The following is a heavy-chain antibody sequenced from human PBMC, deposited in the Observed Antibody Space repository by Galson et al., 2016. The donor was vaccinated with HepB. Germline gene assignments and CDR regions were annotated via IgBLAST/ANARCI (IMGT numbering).Heavy chain of an antibody. CDR3: AKFSSPRHVFDV. Sequence: SLRLSCAASAFSANYMAWARQAPGRGLEWVSVVYRGGATYYADSVKGRFTISRDNSKNTLYLQMDSLRPADTAIYYCAKFSSPRHVFDVWGQGTLVTVS. CDR1: AFSANY. D-gene: IGHD2-2*01. CDR2: VYRGGAT. J-gene: IGHJ3*01. V-gene: IGHV3-66*02.